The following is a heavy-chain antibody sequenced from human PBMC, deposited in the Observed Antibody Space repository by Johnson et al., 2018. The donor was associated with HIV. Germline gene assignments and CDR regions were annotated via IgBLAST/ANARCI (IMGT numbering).Heavy chain of an antibody. CDR1: GFTFDDYG. CDR2: INWNGGST. D-gene: IGHD3-22*01. J-gene: IGHJ3*02. V-gene: IGHV3-20*04. CDR3: AREGSYYDSSGYLPLDAFDI. Sequence: VQLVESGGGVVRPGGSLRLSCAASGFTFDDYGMSWVRQAPGKGLEWVSGINWNGGSTGYADSVKGRFTISRDNAKNSLYLQMNSLRAEDTAVYYCAREGSYYDSSGYLPLDAFDIWGQGTMVTVSS.